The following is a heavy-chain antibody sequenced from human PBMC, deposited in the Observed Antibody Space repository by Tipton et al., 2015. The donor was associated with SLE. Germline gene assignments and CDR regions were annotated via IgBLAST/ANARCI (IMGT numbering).Heavy chain of an antibody. J-gene: IGHJ6*02. CDR2: ISSSSSYI. CDR3: ASGVGGSHPFGELSWLAV. Sequence: SLRLSCAASGFTFSSYSMNWVRQAPGKGLEWVSSISSSSSYIYYADSVKGRFTISRDNAKNSLYLQMNSLRAEDTAVYYCASGVGGSHPFGELSWLAVWGQGTTVTVSS. CDR1: GFTFSSYS. D-gene: IGHD3-10*01. V-gene: IGHV3-21*01.